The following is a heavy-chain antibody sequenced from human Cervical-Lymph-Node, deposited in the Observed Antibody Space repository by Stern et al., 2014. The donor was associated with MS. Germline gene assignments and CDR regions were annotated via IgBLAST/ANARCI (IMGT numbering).Heavy chain of an antibody. J-gene: IGHJ4*02. CDR1: GYTFPAFF. CDR2: LNPNSDDP. D-gene: IGHD3-22*01. Sequence: VQLLQSGTKMQKPGASVKVSCKASGYTFPAFFIHWVRQVPGQGLEWMGRLNPNSDDPTYAQNFQDRVTLTRDTSIGTAYLELSRLTSADTAVYYCAREATRIVVGIDYWGQGTQVTVSS. V-gene: IGHV1-2*06. CDR3: AREATRIVVGIDY.